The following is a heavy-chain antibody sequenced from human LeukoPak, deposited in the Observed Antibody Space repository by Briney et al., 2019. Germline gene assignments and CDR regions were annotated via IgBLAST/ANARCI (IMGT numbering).Heavy chain of an antibody. CDR2: MYHSGNT. V-gene: IGHV4-59*08. Sequence: SETLSLTCTVSGGSISSYYWTRIRQPPGKGLEWIGYMYHSGNTNYNPSLRSRVTMSVDTSKSQFSLKLTFVTAADTAVYYCACLSSNGRRAFDIWGQGTMVTVSS. D-gene: IGHD2-8*01. CDR1: GGSISSYY. J-gene: IGHJ3*02. CDR3: ACLSSNGRRAFDI.